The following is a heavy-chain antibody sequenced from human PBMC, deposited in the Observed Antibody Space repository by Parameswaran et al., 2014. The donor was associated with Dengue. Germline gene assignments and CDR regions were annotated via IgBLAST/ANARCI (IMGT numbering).Heavy chain of an antibody. V-gene: IGHV1-2*06. J-gene: IGHJ5*02. Sequence: WVRQAPGQGLEWMGRINPNSGGTNYAQKFQGRVTMTRDTSISTAYMELSRLRSDDTAVYYCARASSLRGWFDPWGQGTPVTVSS. CDR3: ARASSLRGWFDP. D-gene: IGHD2-2*01. CDR2: INPNSGGT.